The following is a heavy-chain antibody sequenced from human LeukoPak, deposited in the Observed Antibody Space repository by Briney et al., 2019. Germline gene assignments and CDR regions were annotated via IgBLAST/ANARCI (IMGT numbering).Heavy chain of an antibody. D-gene: IGHD3-22*01. CDR3: AKAPPYYSDSSGYFQH. V-gene: IGHV3-9*01. CDR1: GFTFDDSA. Sequence: GGSLRLSCAASGFTFDDSAMHWVRQVPGKGLEWVSVISWNSGIIDYADSVKGRFTISRDNAKNSLYVQMNNLRADDTAFYYCAKAPPYYSDSSGYFQHWGQGTLVTVSS. CDR2: ISWNSGII. J-gene: IGHJ1*01.